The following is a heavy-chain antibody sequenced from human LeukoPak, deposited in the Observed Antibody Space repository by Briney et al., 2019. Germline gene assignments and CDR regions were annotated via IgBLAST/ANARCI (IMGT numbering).Heavy chain of an antibody. J-gene: IGHJ4*02. Sequence: ASVKVSCKASGYTFTSYDINWVRQATGQGLEWMGWKNPNSGNTGYAQKFQGRVTMTRNTSISTAYMELSSLRSEDTAVYYCARSPRIVGATYYFDYWGQGTLVTVSS. CDR1: GYTFTSYD. D-gene: IGHD1-26*01. CDR3: ARSPRIVGATYYFDY. CDR2: KNPNSGNT. V-gene: IGHV1-8*02.